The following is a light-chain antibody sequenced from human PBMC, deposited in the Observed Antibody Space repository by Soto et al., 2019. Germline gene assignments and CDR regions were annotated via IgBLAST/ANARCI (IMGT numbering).Light chain of an antibody. CDR3: CSYAGSYTDV. CDR1: RSDVGGSNY. J-gene: IGLJ1*01. Sequence: QSALTQPRSVSGSPGQSVTISCTGSRSDVGGSNYVSWYQQLPGKAPKLIIYDVSKRPSGVPDRFSGSKSGNTASLTISGLQAEDEADYYCCSYAGSYTDVFGTGTKVTVL. CDR2: DVS. V-gene: IGLV2-11*01.